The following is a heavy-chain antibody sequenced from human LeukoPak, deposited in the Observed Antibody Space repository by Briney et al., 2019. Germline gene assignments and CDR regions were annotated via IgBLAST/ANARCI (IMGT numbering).Heavy chain of an antibody. J-gene: IGHJ6*03. Sequence: ASVKVSCKASGYTFTSHYMHWVRQAPGQGLEWMGWINPNSGGTNYAQKFQGRVTMTRDTSISTAYMELSRLRSDDTAVYYCARVAAVAGYYYYYYMDVWGKGTTVTVSS. CDR2: INPNSGGT. V-gene: IGHV1-2*02. CDR3: ARVAAVAGYYYYYYMDV. CDR1: GYTFTSHY. D-gene: IGHD6-19*01.